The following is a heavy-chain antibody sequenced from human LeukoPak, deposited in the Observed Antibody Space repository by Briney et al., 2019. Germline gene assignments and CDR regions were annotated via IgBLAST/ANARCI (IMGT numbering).Heavy chain of an antibody. J-gene: IGHJ3*02. D-gene: IGHD3-22*01. Sequence: NPSETLSLTCTVSGDSISSSSYYWGWIRQPPGKGLEWIGIIYYSGSTYYNPSLRSRVTISIDTSKNHFSLKLRSVTAADTAVYYCARRVRAQNAFDIWGQGTMVTVSS. CDR2: IYYSGST. CDR3: ARRVRAQNAFDI. CDR1: GDSISSSSYY. V-gene: IGHV4-39*02.